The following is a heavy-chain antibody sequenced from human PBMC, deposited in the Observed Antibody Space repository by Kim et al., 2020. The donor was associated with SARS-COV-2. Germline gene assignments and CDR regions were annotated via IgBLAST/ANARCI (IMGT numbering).Heavy chain of an antibody. CDR2: T. Sequence: TTYSKKFQGRVTITRDTSANTAYMELRRLTTKDTAIYYCARDMDPTVYDYWGQGTLVTVST. V-gene: IGHV1-3*01. J-gene: IGHJ4*02. D-gene: IGHD4-4*01. CDR3: ARDMDPTVYDY.